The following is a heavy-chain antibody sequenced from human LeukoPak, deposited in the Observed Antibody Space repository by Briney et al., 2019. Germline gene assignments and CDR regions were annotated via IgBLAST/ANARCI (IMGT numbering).Heavy chain of an antibody. J-gene: IGHJ4*02. V-gene: IGHV1-8*01. D-gene: IGHD2-2*01. CDR3: ARAGIVVVPAAKVMDY. Sequence: ASVKVSCKASGYTFTSYDINWVRQATGQGLEWMGWMNPNSGNTGYAQKLQGRVTMTTDTSTSTAYMELRSLRSDDTAVYYCARAGIVVVPAAKVMDYWGQGTLVTVSS. CDR2: MNPNSGNT. CDR1: GYTFTSYD.